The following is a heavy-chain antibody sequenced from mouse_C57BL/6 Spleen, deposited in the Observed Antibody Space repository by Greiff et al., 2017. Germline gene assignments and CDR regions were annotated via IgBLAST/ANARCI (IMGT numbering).Heavy chain of an antibody. V-gene: IGHV5-17*01. CDR1: GFTFSDYG. Sequence: EVKLMESGGGLVKPGGSLKLSCAASGFTFSDYGMHWVRQAPEKGLEWVAYISSGSSTIYYADTVKGRFTISRDNAKNTLFLQMTSLRSEDTAMYYCARRRYSGYFDVWGTGTTVTVSS. D-gene: IGHD2-14*01. CDR3: ARRRYSGYFDV. CDR2: ISSGSSTI. J-gene: IGHJ1*03.